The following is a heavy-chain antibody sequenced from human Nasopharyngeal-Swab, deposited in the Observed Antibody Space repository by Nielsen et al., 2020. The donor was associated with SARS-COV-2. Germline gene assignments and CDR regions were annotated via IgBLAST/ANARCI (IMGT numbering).Heavy chain of an antibody. CDR2: INAGNGNT. V-gene: IGHV1-3*01. J-gene: IGHJ6*03. Sequence: WVRQAPGQRLEWMGWINAGNGNTKYSQKFQGRVTITGDTSASTAYMELSSLRSEDTAVYYCARGRGYYGSGGYYYYMDVWGKGTTVTVSS. CDR3: ARGRGYYGSGGYYYYMDV. D-gene: IGHD3-10*01.